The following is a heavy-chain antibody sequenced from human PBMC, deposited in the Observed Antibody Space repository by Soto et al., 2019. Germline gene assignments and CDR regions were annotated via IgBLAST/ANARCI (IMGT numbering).Heavy chain of an antibody. J-gene: IGHJ4*02. CDR3: VSQRTTVPTQAYFDY. CDR2: VYYRGRS. D-gene: IGHD4-17*01. Sequence: PSETLSLTCTVSGGSVTNSSYYRGWIRQSPGKGLEWIGSVYYRGRSYSKSSVKSRVTISVDTSKNRFSLSLNSVTASDTAVYFCVSQRTTVPTQAYFDYWGPGAMVTVYS. V-gene: IGHV4-39*01. CDR1: GGSVTNSSYY.